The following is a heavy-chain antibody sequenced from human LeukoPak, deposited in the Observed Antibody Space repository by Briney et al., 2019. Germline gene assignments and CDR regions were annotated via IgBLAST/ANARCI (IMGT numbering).Heavy chain of an antibody. CDR2: INPSGGST. CDR1: GSTFSSYY. CDR3: ARDPGHIAAVANYYYYYMDV. J-gene: IGHJ6*03. D-gene: IGHD6-13*01. Sequence: ASVKVSCKASGSTFSSYYLHWVRQAPGQGLEWMGIINPSGGSTSYAQKFQGRVTMTRDMSTSTVYMELSSLRSEDTAVYYCARDPGHIAAVANYYYYYMDVWGKGTTVTVSS. V-gene: IGHV1-46*01.